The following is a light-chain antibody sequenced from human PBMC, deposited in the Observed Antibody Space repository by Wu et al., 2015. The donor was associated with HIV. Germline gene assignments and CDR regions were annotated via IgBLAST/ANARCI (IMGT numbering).Light chain of an antibody. CDR1: QSVSNN. CDR3: QQYNNWPPT. Sequence: RASQSVSNNLASVVSRYLATPPHDSSIYGASTRATGVPARFSGSGSGTEFTLTISSLQSEDFAIHFCQQYNNWPPTFGPGTKVDIK. J-gene: IGKJ3*01. V-gene: IGKV3-15*01. CDR2: GAS.